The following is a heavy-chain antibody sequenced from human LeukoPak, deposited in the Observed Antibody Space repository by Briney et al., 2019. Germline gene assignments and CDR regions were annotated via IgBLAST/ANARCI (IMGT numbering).Heavy chain of an antibody. CDR1: GFTFSSYG. CDR3: AKVGQYYDFWSGYPSYYMDV. Sequence: GGSLRLSCAASGFTFSSYGMHWVRQAPGKGLEWVAFIRYDGSNKYYADSVKGRFTISRDNSKNTLYLQMNSLRAEDTAVYYCAKVGQYYDFWSGYPSYYMDVWGKGTTVTVSS. CDR2: IRYDGSNK. V-gene: IGHV3-30*02. J-gene: IGHJ6*03. D-gene: IGHD3-3*01.